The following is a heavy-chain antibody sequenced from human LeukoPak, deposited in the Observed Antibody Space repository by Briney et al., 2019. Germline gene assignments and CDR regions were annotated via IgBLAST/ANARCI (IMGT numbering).Heavy chain of an antibody. CDR3: ARDGGKGWLWFDY. V-gene: IGHV4-39*07. J-gene: IGHJ4*02. Sequence: SETLSLTCTVSGGSISSSSYYWGWIRQPPGKGLEWIVEINHSGSTNYNPSLKSRVTITVDTSKNQFSLKLSSVTAADTAVYYCARDGGKGWLWFDYWGQGTLVTVSS. D-gene: IGHD3-9*01. CDR2: INHSGST. CDR1: GGSISSSSYY.